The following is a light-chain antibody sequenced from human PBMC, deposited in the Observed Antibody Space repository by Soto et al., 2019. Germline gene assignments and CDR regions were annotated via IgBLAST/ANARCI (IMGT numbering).Light chain of an antibody. V-gene: IGKV3-20*01. Sequence: EIVLTQSPGTLSLSPGERATLSCRASQSVDSNYLAWHQQKPGQAPRLLIYGASSRATGIPDRFSGSGSGTDFTLTVSRLEPEDFAVYYCQQYGSSPRTFGQGTKVGIK. J-gene: IGKJ1*01. CDR2: GAS. CDR3: QQYGSSPRT. CDR1: QSVDSNY.